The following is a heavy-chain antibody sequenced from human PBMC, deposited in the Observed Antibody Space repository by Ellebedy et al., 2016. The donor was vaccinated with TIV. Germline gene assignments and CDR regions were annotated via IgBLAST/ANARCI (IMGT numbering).Heavy chain of an antibody. Sequence: SETLSLTXTVSDGSISSYYWSWIRQPPGKGLEWIGYIYYSGSTSYNPSLKSRVTISVDTSKNQFSLKLSSVTAADTAVYYCARVKGYLTGYYRITLFDYWGQGTLVTVSS. CDR3: ARVKGYLTGYYRITLFDY. CDR1: DGSISSYY. CDR2: IYYSGST. J-gene: IGHJ4*02. V-gene: IGHV4-59*01. D-gene: IGHD3-9*01.